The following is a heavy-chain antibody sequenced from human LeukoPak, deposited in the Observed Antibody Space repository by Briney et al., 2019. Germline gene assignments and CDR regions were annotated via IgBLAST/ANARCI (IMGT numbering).Heavy chain of an antibody. D-gene: IGHD1-14*01. CDR1: GGSIHSYY. Sequence: SETLSLTCAISGGSIHSYYWTWIRQPPGKGLEWIGYIYHNGVSSYNPSLKSRVTLSIDTSKKNFSLKLSSTTAADTALYYCASSHTYEPCYFDYWGQGTLVTVSS. CDR2: IYHNGVS. V-gene: IGHV4-59*01. CDR3: ASSHTYEPCYFDY. J-gene: IGHJ4*02.